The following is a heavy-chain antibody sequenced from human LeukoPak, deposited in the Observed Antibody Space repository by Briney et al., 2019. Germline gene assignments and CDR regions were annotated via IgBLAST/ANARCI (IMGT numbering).Heavy chain of an antibody. D-gene: IGHD2-15*01. Sequence: GGSLRLSCAASGFTFSSYVMHWVRQAPGKGLEWVAVISYDGSNKYYADSVKGRFTISRDNSKNTLYLQMNSLRAEDTAVYYCARGVGYRGYFDYWGQGTLVTVSS. CDR1: GFTFSSYV. CDR2: ISYDGSNK. CDR3: ARGVGYRGYFDY. J-gene: IGHJ4*02. V-gene: IGHV3-30*03.